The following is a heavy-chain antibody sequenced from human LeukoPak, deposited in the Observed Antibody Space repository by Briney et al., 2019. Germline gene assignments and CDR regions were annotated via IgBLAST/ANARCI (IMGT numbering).Heavy chain of an antibody. V-gene: IGHV1-69*13. CDR3: ARGGGYSYGYYFDY. CDR2: IIPIFGTA. J-gene: IGHJ4*02. Sequence: GASVKVSRKASGYTFTSYGISWVRQAPGQGLEWMGGIIPIFGTANYAQKFQGRVTITADESTSTAYMELSSLRSEDTAVYYCARGGGYSYGYYFDYWGQGTLVTVSS. CDR1: GYTFTSYG. D-gene: IGHD5-18*01.